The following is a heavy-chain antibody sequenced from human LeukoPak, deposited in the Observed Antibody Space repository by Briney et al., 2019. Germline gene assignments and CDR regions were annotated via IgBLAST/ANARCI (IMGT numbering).Heavy chain of an antibody. J-gene: IGHJ4*02. CDR3: AKGSQQLDRYYFDY. Sequence: PGGSLRLSCAASGFTFSSYAMSWVRQAPGKGLEWVSAISGSGGNTYYADSVKGRFTISRDNSMNTLYLQMNSLRAEDTAVYYCAKGSQQLDRYYFDYWGQGTLVTVSS. CDR2: ISGSGGNT. CDR1: GFTFSSYA. V-gene: IGHV3-23*01. D-gene: IGHD6-13*01.